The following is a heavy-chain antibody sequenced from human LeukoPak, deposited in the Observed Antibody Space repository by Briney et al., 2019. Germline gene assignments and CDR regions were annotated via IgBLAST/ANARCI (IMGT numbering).Heavy chain of an antibody. V-gene: IGHV3-21*01. CDR2: ISSSSSYI. J-gene: IGHJ4*02. D-gene: IGHD3-16*02. CDR3: ARITITFGGVIGQYYFDY. CDR1: GFTFSSYS. Sequence: PGGSLRLSCAASGFTFSSYSMNWVRQAPGKGLEWVSSISSSSSYIYYADSVKGRFTISRDNAKNSLYLQMNSLRAEDTAVYYCARITITFGGVIGQYYFDYWGQGTLVTVSS.